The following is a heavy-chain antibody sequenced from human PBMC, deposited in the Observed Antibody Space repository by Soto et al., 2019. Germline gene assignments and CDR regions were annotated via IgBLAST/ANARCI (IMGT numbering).Heavy chain of an antibody. D-gene: IGHD6-19*01. CDR1: GFMFSNYW. J-gene: IGHJ4*02. Sequence: EVQLVESGGGLVQPGGSLRLSCATSGFMFSNYWMSWFRQAPGKGLEWVADIKQDGSERNLLGSVKGRFTISRDNARNSLYLQMNSLSAEDTALYFCAGGRGWIFDYWGQGTLVTVSS. V-gene: IGHV3-7*01. CDR2: IKQDGSER. CDR3: AGGRGWIFDY.